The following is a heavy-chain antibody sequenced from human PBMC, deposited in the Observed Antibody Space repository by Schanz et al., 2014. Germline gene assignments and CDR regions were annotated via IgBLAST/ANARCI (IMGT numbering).Heavy chain of an antibody. D-gene: IGHD3-10*01. CDR2: ISGTGGDDT. CDR1: GFTFSSYA. Sequence: EVQLLESGGGLVQPGGSLRLSCTASGFTFSSYAMSWVRQAPGKGLEWVSAISGTGGDDTYYADSVKGRFTISRDNSKNTLYLQMNSLRPEDTAVYYCARGGFGEVSYFDYWGQGTLVTVSS. CDR3: ARGGFGEVSYFDY. J-gene: IGHJ4*02. V-gene: IGHV3-23*01.